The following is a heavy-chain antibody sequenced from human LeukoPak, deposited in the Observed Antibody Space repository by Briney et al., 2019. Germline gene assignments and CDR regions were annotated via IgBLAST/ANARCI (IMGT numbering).Heavy chain of an antibody. J-gene: IGHJ4*02. D-gene: IGHD5-18*01. Sequence: ASVTASCKASGYTFSNYGISWVRQAPGLGLEWMGWISGYNGKTNYAQKFQGRVTMTTDTSTRIAFMELRSLRSDDTAVYYCGRQVDTSMALPDYWGQGTLVTVSS. CDR3: GRQVDTSMALPDY. CDR2: ISGYNGKT. V-gene: IGHV1-18*01. CDR1: GYTFSNYG.